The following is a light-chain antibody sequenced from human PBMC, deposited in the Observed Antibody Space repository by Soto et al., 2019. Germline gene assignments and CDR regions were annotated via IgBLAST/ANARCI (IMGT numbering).Light chain of an antibody. Sequence: ETVMTQSPATLSVSPGERATLSCRASQSVKSRLAWYQQKPGQAPRLLIYDASTRATDIPARFSGSGSGTEFTLTISSLQSEDFAVYYCQQYNNWPPITFCQGTRLEIK. CDR3: QQYNNWPPIT. CDR1: QSVKSR. CDR2: DAS. J-gene: IGKJ5*01. V-gene: IGKV3-15*01.